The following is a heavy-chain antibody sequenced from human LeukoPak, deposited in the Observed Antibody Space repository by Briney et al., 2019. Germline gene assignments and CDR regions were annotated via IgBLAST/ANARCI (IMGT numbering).Heavy chain of an antibody. D-gene: IGHD3-22*01. Sequence: SETLSLTCAVYGGSFSGYYWSWIRQPPGKGLEWIGEINHSGSTNYNPSLKSRVTISVDTSKNQFSLKLSSVTAADTAVYYCARGLPDNYYDSSGYYYALGYWGQGTLVTVSS. V-gene: IGHV4-34*01. J-gene: IGHJ4*02. CDR3: ARGLPDNYYDSSGYYYALGY. CDR1: GGSFSGYY. CDR2: INHSGST.